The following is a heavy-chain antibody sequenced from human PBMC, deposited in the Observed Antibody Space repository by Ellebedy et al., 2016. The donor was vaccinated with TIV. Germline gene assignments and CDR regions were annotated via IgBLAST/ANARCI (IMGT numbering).Heavy chain of an antibody. J-gene: IGHJ6*03. D-gene: IGHD2-15*01. CDR1: GYTLTELS. V-gene: IGHV1-24*01. CDR3: ATRVVVAAKPNPIYYYYYMDV. Sequence: ASVKVSCXVSGYTLTELSMHWVRQAPGKGLEWMGGFDPEDGETIYAQKFQGRVTMTEDTSTDTAYMELSSLRSEDTAVYYCATRVVVAAKPNPIYYYYYMDVWGKGTTVTVSS. CDR2: FDPEDGET.